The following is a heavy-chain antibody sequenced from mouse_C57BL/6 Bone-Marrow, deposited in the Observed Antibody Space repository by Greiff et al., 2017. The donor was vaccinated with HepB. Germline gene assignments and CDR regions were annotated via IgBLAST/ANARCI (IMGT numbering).Heavy chain of an antibody. V-gene: IGHV1-81*01. J-gene: IGHJ2*01. CDR1: GYTFTSYG. CDR2: IYPRSGNT. D-gene: IGHD1-1*01. CDR3: ARSITTVVEGD. Sequence: VKLMESGAELARPGASVKLSCKASGYTFTSYGISWVKQRTGQGLEWIGEIYPRSGNTYYNEKFKGKATLTADKSSSTAYMELRSLTSEDSAVYFCARSITTVVEGDWGQGTTLTVSS.